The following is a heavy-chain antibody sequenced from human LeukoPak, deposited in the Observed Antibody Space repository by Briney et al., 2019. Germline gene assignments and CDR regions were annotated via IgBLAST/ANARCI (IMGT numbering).Heavy chain of an antibody. CDR3: ARVVDTVTFYGSGSNNDY. CDR1: GFTFSSYS. J-gene: IGHJ4*02. Sequence: PGGSLRLSCAASGFTFSSYSMNWVRQAPGKGLEWVSYICSSSSTIYYADSVKGRFTISRDNAKNSLYLQMNSLRAEDTAVYYCARVVDTVTFYGSGSNNDYWGQGTLVTVSS. D-gene: IGHD3-10*01. CDR2: ICSSSSTI. V-gene: IGHV3-48*01.